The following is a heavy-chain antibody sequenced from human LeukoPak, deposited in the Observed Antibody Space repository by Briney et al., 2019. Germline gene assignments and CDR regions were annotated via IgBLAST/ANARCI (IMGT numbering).Heavy chain of an antibody. CDR1: GYTFTDYY. CDR2: INLNSGGT. V-gene: IGHV1-2*04. Sequence: ASVKVSCKASGYTFTDYYMHWVRQAPGQGLEWMGWINLNSGGTKYEQKFQGWVTMTRDTSISTAYIELSRLTSDDTAVYYCARLNGDRKFDYWGQGALVTVSS. J-gene: IGHJ4*02. CDR3: ARLNGDRKFDY. D-gene: IGHD4-17*01.